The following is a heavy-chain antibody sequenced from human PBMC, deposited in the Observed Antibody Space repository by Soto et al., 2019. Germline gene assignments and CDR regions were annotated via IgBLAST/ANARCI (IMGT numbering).Heavy chain of an antibody. V-gene: IGHV1-69*02. D-gene: IGHD4-4*01. J-gene: IGHJ6*03. CDR1: GGTFSSYT. CDR3: ARSRDYSNYYYYYYMDV. Sequence: SVKVSCKASGGTFSSYTIRWVRQAPGQGLEWMGRIIPILGIANYAQKFQGRVTITADKSTSTAYMELSSLRSEDTAVYYCARSRDYSNYYYYYYMDVWGKGTTVTVSS. CDR2: IIPILGIA.